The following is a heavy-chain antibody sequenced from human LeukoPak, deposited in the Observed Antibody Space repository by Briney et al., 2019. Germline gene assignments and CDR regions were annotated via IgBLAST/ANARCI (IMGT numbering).Heavy chain of an antibody. CDR1: GYSFTSYW. CDR2: IYPGDSDT. D-gene: IGHD3-10*01. CDR3: ARLILLWFGELDAFDI. J-gene: IGHJ3*02. V-gene: IGHV5-51*01. Sequence: EESLKISCKGSGYSFTSYWIGWVRQMPGKGLEWMGIIYPGDSDTRYSPSFQGQVTISADKSISTAYLQWSSLKASDTAMYYCARLILLWFGELDAFDIWGQGTMVTVSS.